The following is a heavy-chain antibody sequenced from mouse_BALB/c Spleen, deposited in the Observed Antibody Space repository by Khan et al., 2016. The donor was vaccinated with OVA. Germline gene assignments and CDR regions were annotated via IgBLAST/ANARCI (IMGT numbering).Heavy chain of an antibody. Sequence: QVQLKESGAELARPGASVKLSCKASGYTFTDFYINWVKQRTGQGLEWIVEISPGSGDTFYNERFKDKATLTADKSSNTAYMQLSSLTSEASAVYFCARRNYFGYTFADWGQGTLVTVSA. V-gene: IGHV1-77*01. CDR1: GYTFTDFY. CDR3: ARRNYFGYTFAD. D-gene: IGHD1-2*01. CDR2: ISPGSGDT. J-gene: IGHJ3*01.